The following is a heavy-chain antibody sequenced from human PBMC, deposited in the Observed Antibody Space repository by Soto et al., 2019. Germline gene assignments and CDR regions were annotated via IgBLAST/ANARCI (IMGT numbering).Heavy chain of an antibody. CDR2: IWYDGSNK. D-gene: IGHD6-13*01. CDR3: AREGGDYIAAELGEY. Sequence: QVQLVESGGGVVQPGRSLRLSCAASGFTFSSYGMHWVRQAPGKGLEWVAVIWYDGSNKYYADSVKGRFTISRDNSKNTLYLQMNSLRAEDTAVYYCAREGGDYIAAELGEYWGQGTLVTVSS. J-gene: IGHJ4*02. V-gene: IGHV3-33*01. CDR1: GFTFSSYG.